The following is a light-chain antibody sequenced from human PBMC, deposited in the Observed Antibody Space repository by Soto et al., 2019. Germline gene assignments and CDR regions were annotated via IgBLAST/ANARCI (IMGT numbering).Light chain of an antibody. Sequence: IQMTQSPSTLCGSVGDRVSITCRASQTISSWFAWYQQKPGKAPEVLIYDASSLESGVPSRLSGSGSATEFILTISSPQPDDFPTYHCQHYGGVWTFGQGTKVDIK. J-gene: IGKJ1*01. CDR1: QTISSW. V-gene: IGKV1-5*01. CDR2: DAS. CDR3: QHYGGVWT.